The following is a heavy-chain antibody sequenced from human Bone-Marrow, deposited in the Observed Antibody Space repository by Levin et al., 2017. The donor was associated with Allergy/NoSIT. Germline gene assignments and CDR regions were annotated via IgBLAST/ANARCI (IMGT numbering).Heavy chain of an antibody. CDR3: AREKSGWYFGLDY. V-gene: IGHV1-8*01. J-gene: IGHJ4*02. D-gene: IGHD6-19*01. CDR1: GYTFTSYD. Sequence: GESLKISCKASGYTFTSYDINWVRQATGQGLEWMGWMNPNSGNTGYAQKFQGRVTMTRNTSISTAYMELSSLRSEDTAVYYCAREKSGWYFGLDYWGQGTLVTVSS. CDR2: MNPNSGNT.